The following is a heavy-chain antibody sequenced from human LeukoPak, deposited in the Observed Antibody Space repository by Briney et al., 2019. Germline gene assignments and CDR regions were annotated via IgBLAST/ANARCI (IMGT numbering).Heavy chain of an antibody. CDR1: GYTFTGYY. J-gene: IGHJ3*02. Sequence: ASVKVSCKASGYTFTGYYMHWVRQAPGQGLEWMGWINPNSGGTNYAQKFQGRVTMTRDTSISTAYMELSRLRSDDTAVYYCARDRYSGDTPDAFDIWGQGTMVTVSS. V-gene: IGHV1-2*02. CDR2: INPNSGGT. CDR3: ARDRYSGDTPDAFDI. D-gene: IGHD1-26*01.